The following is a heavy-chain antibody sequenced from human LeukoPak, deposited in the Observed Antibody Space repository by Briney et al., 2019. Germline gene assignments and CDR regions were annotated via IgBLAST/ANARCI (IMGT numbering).Heavy chain of an antibody. J-gene: IGHJ6*03. CDR3: ARHRGAAAGTWVLGDYYYYYLDV. Sequence: SETLSLTCAVYDVSFSGYYWSWIRQPPGKGLEWVGEINHSGSTYYNPSLKSRVTISVDTSKKQCSLKLISVTAAETAVYYCARHRGAAAGTWVLGDYYYYYLDVWGKGTAVTSS. D-gene: IGHD6-13*01. CDR1: DVSFSGYY. V-gene: IGHV4-34*01. CDR2: INHSGST.